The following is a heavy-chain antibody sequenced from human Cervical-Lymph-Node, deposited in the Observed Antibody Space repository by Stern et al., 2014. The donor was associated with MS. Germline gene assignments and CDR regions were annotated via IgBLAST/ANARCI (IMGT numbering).Heavy chain of an antibody. D-gene: IGHD6-19*01. V-gene: IGHV4-61*01. Sequence: QVQLQESGPGLVKPSETLSLTCTVSGGSVTSGTYYWTWIRQPPGKGVEWIGVVHSSERTNYNPSLKSRVTISIDASKNLFSLRLSSVTAADTAVYYCAAVEAKWFSDLWGRGTLVTVSS. CDR3: AAVEAKWFSDL. CDR2: VHSSERT. CDR1: GGSVTSGTYY. J-gene: IGHJ2*01.